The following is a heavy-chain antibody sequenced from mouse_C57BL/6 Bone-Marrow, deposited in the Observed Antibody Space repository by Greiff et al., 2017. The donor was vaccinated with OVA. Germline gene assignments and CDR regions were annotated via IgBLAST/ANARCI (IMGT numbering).Heavy chain of an antibody. CDR2: ISSGGSYT. J-gene: IGHJ2*01. V-gene: IGHV5-6*01. CDR1: GFTFSSYG. CDR3: ARDYYYGSSDY. Sequence: EVQLVESGGDLVKPGGSLKLSCAASGFTFSSYGMSWVRQTPDKRLEWVATISSGGSYTYYPDSVKGRFTISRDNAKNTLYLQMSSLKSEDTAMYYCARDYYYGSSDYWGQGTTLTVSS. D-gene: IGHD1-1*01.